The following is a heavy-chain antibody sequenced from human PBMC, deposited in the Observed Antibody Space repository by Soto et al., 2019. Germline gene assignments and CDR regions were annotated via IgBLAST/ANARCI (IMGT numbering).Heavy chain of an antibody. CDR1: SGSMNSYH. V-gene: IGHV4-59*01. CDR2: ISYSGTT. CDR3: ARVGTYYDPSGYYMLDFDY. D-gene: IGHD3-22*01. Sequence: PSESLSLTCSVSSGSMNSYHWSWIRQPPGKGLEWIGYISYSGTTNFNPSLQSRVTISVDTSKNQFSLKLSSVTAADTAVYYCARVGTYYDPSGYYMLDFDYWGQGTLVTVSS. J-gene: IGHJ4*02.